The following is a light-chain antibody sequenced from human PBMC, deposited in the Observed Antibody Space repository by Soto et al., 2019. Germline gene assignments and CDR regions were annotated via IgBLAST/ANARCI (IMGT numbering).Light chain of an antibody. V-gene: IGLV2-14*01. CDR3: SSYTDSSNYV. CDR2: QVT. Sequence: QSALTQPASVSGSPGQSITISCTGTSSDLAIYNYVSWYQQQPGKAPKLMIYQVTNRPSGVSNRFSGSRPGNTASLTISGLQAEDEADYYCSSYTDSSNYVFGNGTKVTVL. CDR1: SSDLAIYNY. J-gene: IGLJ1*01.